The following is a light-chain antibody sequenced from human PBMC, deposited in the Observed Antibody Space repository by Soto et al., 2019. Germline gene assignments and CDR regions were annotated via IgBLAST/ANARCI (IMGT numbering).Light chain of an antibody. CDR2: GAS. CDR3: QHYGSSPPYT. J-gene: IGKJ2*01. Sequence: EIVLTQSPGTLSLSPGERATLSCRASQTVSTNYLAWYQQKPGQAPRLLIYGASKRATGIPDRFSGSGSGTDFTLTISRLEAEDSAVYYCQHYGSSPPYTFGQGTKVDIK. CDR1: QTVSTNY. V-gene: IGKV3-20*01.